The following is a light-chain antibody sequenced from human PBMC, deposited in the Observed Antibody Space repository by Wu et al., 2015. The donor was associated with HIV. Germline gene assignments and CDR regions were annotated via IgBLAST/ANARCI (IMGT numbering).Light chain of an antibody. CDR1: QSVSGT. V-gene: IGKV3-11*01. Sequence: EIVLTQSPAALSISPGEGATLSCRASQSVSGTVAWYQQKPGQAPRLLIYDASKRATGIPDRFSGGGSVTDFTLSISSLEPEDSAVYYCQQHYKWPLTFGQGTRLEIK. CDR2: DAS. CDR3: QQHYKWPLT. J-gene: IGKJ5*01.